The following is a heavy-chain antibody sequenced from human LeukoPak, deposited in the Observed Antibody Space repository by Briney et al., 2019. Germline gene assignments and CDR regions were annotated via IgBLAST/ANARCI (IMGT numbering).Heavy chain of an antibody. J-gene: IGHJ4*02. Sequence: GESLKISCKGSGYSFTSYWIGWVRQMPGKGLEWMGIIYPGDSDTRYSPSLQGQVTISVDKSISTAYLQWSSLKASDTAMYYCARVYSSSHAPFDYWGQGTLVTVSS. CDR2: IYPGDSDT. CDR3: ARVYSSSHAPFDY. V-gene: IGHV5-51*01. D-gene: IGHD6-6*01. CDR1: GYSFTSYW.